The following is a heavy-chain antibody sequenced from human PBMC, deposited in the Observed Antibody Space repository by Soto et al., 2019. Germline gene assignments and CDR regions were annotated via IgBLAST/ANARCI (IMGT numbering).Heavy chain of an antibody. CDR3: ARGSYSGGTPNHDAFDL. V-gene: IGHV1-2*04. Sequence: ASVKVSCKASGYTFTGYYMHWVRQAPGQGLGWMGWINPNRVGTNYGQKFQSCVTMTRYTAISPASMQLSRLRSDDTAVYYCARGSYSGGTPNHDAFDLWGQGTIVNV. J-gene: IGHJ3*01. D-gene: IGHD1-1*01. CDR2: INPNRVGT. CDR1: GYTFTGYY.